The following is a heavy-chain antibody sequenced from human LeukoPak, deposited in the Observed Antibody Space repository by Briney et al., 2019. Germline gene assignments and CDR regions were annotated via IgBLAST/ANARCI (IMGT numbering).Heavy chain of an antibody. D-gene: IGHD3-3*01. Sequence: GGSLRLSCAASGFTFSSYAMSWVRQAPGKGLEWVSAISGSGGSTYYADSVKGRFTISRDNSKNTLYLQMNSLRAEDTAVYYCAKEQTYYDFWSGYYTGWFDPWGQGTLVTVSS. J-gene: IGHJ5*02. CDR1: GFTFSSYA. V-gene: IGHV3-23*01. CDR2: ISGSGGST. CDR3: AKEQTYYDFWSGYYTGWFDP.